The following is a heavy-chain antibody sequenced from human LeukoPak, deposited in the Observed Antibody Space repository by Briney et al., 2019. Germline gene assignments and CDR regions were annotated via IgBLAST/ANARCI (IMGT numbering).Heavy chain of an antibody. CDR2: IIPILGIA. CDR3: ARGGGYRAFDI. Sequence: SVKVSCKASGGTFSSYAISWVRQAPGQGLEWMGRIIPILGIANYAQKFQGRVTITADKSTSTAYMELSSLRSEDTAVYYCARGGGYRAFDIWGQGTMVTVSS. J-gene: IGHJ3*02. CDR1: GGTFSSYA. D-gene: IGHD5-24*01. V-gene: IGHV1-69*04.